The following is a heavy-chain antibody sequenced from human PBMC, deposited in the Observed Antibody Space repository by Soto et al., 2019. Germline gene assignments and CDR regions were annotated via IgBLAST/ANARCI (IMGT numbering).Heavy chain of an antibody. D-gene: IGHD2-8*01. CDR1: GFTFTSSA. V-gene: IGHV1-58*01. CDR3: AADATAWQQMVPSDY. J-gene: IGHJ4*02. Sequence: ASVKVSCKASGFTFTSSAFQWVRQARGQRLEWIGWIAVGSGYTNYAQRFQDRVTLTRGMSTATTYMELSRLTSEDTAIYYCAADATAWQQMVPSDYWGQGTLVTVSS. CDR2: IAVGSGYT.